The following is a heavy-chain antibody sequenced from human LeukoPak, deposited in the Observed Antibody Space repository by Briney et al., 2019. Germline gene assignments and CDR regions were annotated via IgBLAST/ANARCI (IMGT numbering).Heavy chain of an antibody. CDR3: ATQWLVNNWFDP. J-gene: IGHJ5*02. Sequence: SETLSLTCAVYGGSFSGYYWSWIRQPPGKGLEWIGEINHSGSTNYNPSLKSRVTISVDTSKNQFSLKLSSVTAADTAVYYCATQWLVNNWFDPWGQGTLVTVSS. V-gene: IGHV4-34*01. CDR2: INHSGST. CDR1: GGSFSGYY. D-gene: IGHD6-19*01.